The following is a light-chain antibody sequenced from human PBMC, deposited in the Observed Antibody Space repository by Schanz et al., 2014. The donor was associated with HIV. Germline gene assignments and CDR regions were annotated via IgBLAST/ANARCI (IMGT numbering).Light chain of an antibody. V-gene: IGLV2-14*03. J-gene: IGLJ1*01. CDR1: SSDVGGYNY. CDR2: DIG. CDR3: CSYAGRYTFYV. Sequence: QSALTQPASVSGSPGQSITISFSGTSSDVGGYNYVSWYQQHPGKAPKLMIYDIGNRPSGVSNRFSGSKSGNTASLTISGLQAEDEADYYCCSYAGRYTFYVFGTGTKLTVL.